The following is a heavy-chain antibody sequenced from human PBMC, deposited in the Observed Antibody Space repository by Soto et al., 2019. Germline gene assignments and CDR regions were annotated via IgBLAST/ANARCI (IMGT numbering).Heavy chain of an antibody. CDR3: AKDPFAHYYDSSGLFDY. D-gene: IGHD3-22*01. CDR1: GFTLSSYA. V-gene: IGHV3-23*01. J-gene: IGHJ4*02. Sequence: GGSLRLSCAASGFTLSSYAMSWVRQAPGKGLEWVSAISGSGGSTYYADSVKGRFTISRDNSKNTLYLQMNSLRAEDTAVYYCAKDPFAHYYDSSGLFDYWGQGTLVTVSS. CDR2: ISGSGGST.